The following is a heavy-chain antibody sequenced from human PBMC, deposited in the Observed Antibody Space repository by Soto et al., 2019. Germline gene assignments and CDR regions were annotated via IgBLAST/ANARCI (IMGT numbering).Heavy chain of an antibody. CDR1: RYAFTTYG. J-gene: IGHJ4*02. V-gene: IGHV1-18*01. CDR3: ARGRYGNY. D-gene: IGHD1-1*01. Sequence: QVHLVQSGAEVKKPGASVKVSCKGSRYAFTTYGINWVRQAPGQGLEWMGWISAHNGNTNYAQKLQGRVTVTRDTSTSTAYMELRSLRSDDTAVYYCARGRYGNYWGQGALVTVSS. CDR2: ISAHNGNT.